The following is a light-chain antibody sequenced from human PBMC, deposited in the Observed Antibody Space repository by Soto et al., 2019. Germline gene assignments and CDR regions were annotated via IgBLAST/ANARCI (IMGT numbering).Light chain of an antibody. Sequence: LAHSPATQTLSPGERATLSCRASQSVSSSLAWYQQKRGLAPRLLIYDASNRATGIPARFSGSGSGTNFTLTISSLEPEDFAVYYCQQRSNWPVTFGQGTRLEIK. CDR1: QSVSSS. J-gene: IGKJ5*01. CDR3: QQRSNWPVT. V-gene: IGKV3-11*01. CDR2: DAS.